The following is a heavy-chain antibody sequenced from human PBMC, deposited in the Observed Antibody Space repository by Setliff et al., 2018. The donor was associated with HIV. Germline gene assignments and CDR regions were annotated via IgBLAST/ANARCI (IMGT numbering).Heavy chain of an antibody. CDR3: ARDHGMWDYGGNVLLREYFLH. CDR2: INPNSSDT. CDR1: GYTFTDYY. V-gene: IGHV1-2*02. Sequence: ASVKVSCKASGYTFTDYYIHWVRQAPGQGLEWMGWINPNSSDTNYAQKFQGRVTMTRDTSISTAYMELSRLRSDDTAVYYCARDHGMWDYGGNVLLREYFLHWGQGTLVTVSS. D-gene: IGHD4-17*01. J-gene: IGHJ1*01.